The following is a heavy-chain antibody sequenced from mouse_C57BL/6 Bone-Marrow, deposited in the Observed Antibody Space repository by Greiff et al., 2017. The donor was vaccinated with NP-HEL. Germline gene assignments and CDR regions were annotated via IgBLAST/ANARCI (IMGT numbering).Heavy chain of an antibody. CDR1: GYTFTSYW. J-gene: IGHJ3*01. Sequence: VKLQQPGAELVRPGSSVKLSCKASGYTFTSYWMHWVKQRPIQGLEWIGNIDPSDSETHYNQKFKDKATLTVDKSSSTAYMQLSSLTSEDSAVYYGARGYYVSWFAYWGQGTLVTVSA. CDR2: IDPSDSET. V-gene: IGHV1-52*01. CDR3: ARGYYVSWFAY. D-gene: IGHD2-3*01.